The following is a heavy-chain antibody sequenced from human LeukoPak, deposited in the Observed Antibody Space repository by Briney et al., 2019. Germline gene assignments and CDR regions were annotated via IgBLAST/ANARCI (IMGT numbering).Heavy chain of an antibody. J-gene: IGHJ4*02. CDR3: AREVAGLDY. CDR1: GFTFSSYE. CDR2: ISSSGSTI. D-gene: IGHD6-19*01. V-gene: IGHV3-48*03. Sequence: PGGSLRLSCAASGFTFSSYEMNWVRQAPGKGLEWVSYISSSGSTIYYADSVKGRFTISRDNIENSLYLRMNSLRAEDTAIYYCAREVAGLDYWGQGILVTVSS.